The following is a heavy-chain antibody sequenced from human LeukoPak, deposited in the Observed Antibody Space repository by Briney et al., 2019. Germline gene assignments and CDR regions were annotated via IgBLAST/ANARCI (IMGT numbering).Heavy chain of an antibody. J-gene: IGHJ4*02. CDR2: VSGSGGTT. Sequence: GGSLRLSCAASGFIFSGYAMRWVRQAPGKGLEWVSSVSGSGGTTYYADSVKGRFTISRDNSKNTLFLQMNSLRAEDTAVYYCAGGYYSDYWGQGTLVTVSS. CDR3: AGGYYSDY. V-gene: IGHV3-23*01. CDR1: GFIFSGYA.